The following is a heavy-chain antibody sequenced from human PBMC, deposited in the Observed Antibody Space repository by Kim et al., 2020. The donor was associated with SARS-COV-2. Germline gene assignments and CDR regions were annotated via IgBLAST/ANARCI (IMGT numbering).Heavy chain of an antibody. CDR2: IYYSGST. J-gene: IGHJ5*02. D-gene: IGHD6-13*01. V-gene: IGHV4-59*01. CDR3: ARLTRYSGSWYWFEP. Sequence: SETLSLTCTVSGGSISSYYWSWIRQPPGKGLEWIGYIYYSGSTNYNPSLKSRVTISVDTSKNQFSLKLSSVPAADTAVYYCARLTRYSGSWYWFEPWGQGTLVSVSS. CDR1: GGSISSYY.